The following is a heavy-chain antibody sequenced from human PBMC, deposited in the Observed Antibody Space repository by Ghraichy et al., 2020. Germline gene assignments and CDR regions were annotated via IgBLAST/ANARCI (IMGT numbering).Heavy chain of an antibody. D-gene: IGHD2-8*01. CDR3: AHTVDCTNGVCYENWFDP. Sequence: SGPTLVKPTQTLTLTCTFSWFSLSPGGVGVGWIRQPPGKALEWLALIYGNDYKRYSPSLNSRLSISKDTSKNQVVLIMTNVDPVDTATYSCAHTVDCTNGVCYENWFDPWGQGTPVTVSS. CDR1: WFSLSPGGVG. J-gene: IGHJ5*02. CDR2: IYGNDYK. V-gene: IGHV2-5*01.